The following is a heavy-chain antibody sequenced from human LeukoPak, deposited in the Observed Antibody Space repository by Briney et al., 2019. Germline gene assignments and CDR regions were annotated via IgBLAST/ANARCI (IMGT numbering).Heavy chain of an antibody. J-gene: IGHJ6*02. CDR1: GGSFSGYY. CDR2: INHSGST. Sequence: SETLSLTCAVYGGSFSGYYWSWIRQPPGKGLEWIGEINHSGSTNYNPSLKSRVTISVDTSKNQFSLKLSSVTAADTAVYYCVRTQQRRCGMDVWGQGTTVTVSS. D-gene: IGHD6-25*01. V-gene: IGHV4-34*01. CDR3: VRTQQRRCGMDV.